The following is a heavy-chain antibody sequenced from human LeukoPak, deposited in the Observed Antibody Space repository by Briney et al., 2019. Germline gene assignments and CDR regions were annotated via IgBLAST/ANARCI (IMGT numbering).Heavy chain of an antibody. V-gene: IGHV1-69*13. CDR1: GGSFNYHA. CDR2: IVPYFDTA. Sequence: SVKVSCKASGGSFNYHALTWVRQAPGQGLEWMGGIVPYFDTAIYAQKFQGRVTITADESTNTAYMELSSLTYEDTAMYYCARDGDTAMVSFYDIWGQGTKVTVSS. J-gene: IGHJ3*02. CDR3: ARDGDTAMVSFYDI. D-gene: IGHD5-18*01.